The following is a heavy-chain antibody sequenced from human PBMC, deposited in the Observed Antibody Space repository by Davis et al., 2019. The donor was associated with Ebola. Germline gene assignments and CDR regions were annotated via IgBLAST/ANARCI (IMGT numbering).Heavy chain of an antibody. CDR3: ARDKYGETGYSYGYYRGGRNYFDY. CDR2: ISYDGSNK. D-gene: IGHD5-18*01. Sequence: GESLKISCAASGFTFSSYAMHWVRQASGKGLEWVAVISYDGSNKYYADSVKGRSTISRDNSKNTLYLQMNSLRAEDTAVYYCARDKYGETGYSYGYYRGGRNYFDYWGQGTLVTVSS. CDR1: GFTFSSYA. J-gene: IGHJ4*02. V-gene: IGHV3-30-3*01.